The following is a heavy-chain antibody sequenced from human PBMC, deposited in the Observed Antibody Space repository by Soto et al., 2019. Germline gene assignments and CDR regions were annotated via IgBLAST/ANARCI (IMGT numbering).Heavy chain of an antibody. V-gene: IGHV6-1*01. Sequence: PSQTLSLTCAISGDTVSSNSAAWNWIRQSPSSGLEWLGRTYYRSKWYNDYAVSVKSRITINPDTSKNQFSLQLNSVTPEDTAVYYCARQIAVPGTGDRVYGLDVWGQGTTVTVSS. D-gene: IGHD6-19*01. CDR1: GDTVSSNSAA. CDR3: ARQIAVPGTGDRVYGLDV. J-gene: IGHJ6*02. CDR2: TYYRSKWYN.